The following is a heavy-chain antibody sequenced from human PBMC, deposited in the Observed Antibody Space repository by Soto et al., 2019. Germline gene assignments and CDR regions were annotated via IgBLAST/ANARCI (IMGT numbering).Heavy chain of an antibody. Sequence: QVQLQQWGAGLLKPSETLSLTCAVYGGSFSGYYWSWIRQPPGKGLEWIGEIDHSGSTNYNPSLKSGVTIPVDTSKNQFSLKLSSVTAADTAVYYWERGRVVAATLYFQHWGQGTLVTVSS. CDR1: GGSFSGYY. V-gene: IGHV4-34*01. J-gene: IGHJ1*01. CDR2: IDHSGST. D-gene: IGHD2-15*01. CDR3: ERGRVVAATLYFQH.